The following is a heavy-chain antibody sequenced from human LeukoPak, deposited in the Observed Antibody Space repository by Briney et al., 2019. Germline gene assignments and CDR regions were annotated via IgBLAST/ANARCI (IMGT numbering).Heavy chain of an antibody. CDR1: GFTFSDYS. CDR3: ARGKTSQNIVTRKTYNWFDP. CDR2: ISSSSDYI. V-gene: IGHV3-21*01. Sequence: PGGSLRLSCAASGFTFSDYSMNWVRQAPGKGLEWVSSISSSSDYIYYADSVKGRFTISRDNAKNSLYLQMKSLRAEDTAVYYCARGKTSQNIVTRKTYNWFDPWGQGTLVTVSS. D-gene: IGHD2/OR15-2a*01. J-gene: IGHJ5*02.